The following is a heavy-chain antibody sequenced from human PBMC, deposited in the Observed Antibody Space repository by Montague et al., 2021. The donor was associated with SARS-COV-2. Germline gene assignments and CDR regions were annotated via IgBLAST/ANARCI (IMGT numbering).Heavy chain of an antibody. V-gene: IGHV4-59*05. CDR2: IYFSGNT. Sequence: SETLSLTCTVSGGSITSYYWTWIRQPPGKGLEWVGRIYFSGNTYYNPSLQSRVTISVDTSKNQFSLRLRSVTAADMAVYYCARQGGMSTLIPGSLDHWGQGTLVTVFS. CDR1: GGSITSYY. D-gene: IGHD5-24*01. J-gene: IGHJ4*02. CDR3: ARQGGMSTLIPGSLDH.